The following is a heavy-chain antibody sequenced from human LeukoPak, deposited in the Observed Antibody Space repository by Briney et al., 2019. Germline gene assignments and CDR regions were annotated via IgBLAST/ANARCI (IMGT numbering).Heavy chain of an antibody. CDR1: GGSIRSSSFF. D-gene: IGHD6-19*01. Sequence: SETLSLTCTVSGGSIRSSSFFWGWIRQPPGKGLEWIGSVYYSGRTYYNPSLKSRVTISVDTSKNQFSLKLSSVTAADTAVYYCARLSSGWSFDYWGQGTLVTVSS. J-gene: IGHJ4*02. CDR3: ARLSSGWSFDY. V-gene: IGHV4-39*07. CDR2: VYYSGRT.